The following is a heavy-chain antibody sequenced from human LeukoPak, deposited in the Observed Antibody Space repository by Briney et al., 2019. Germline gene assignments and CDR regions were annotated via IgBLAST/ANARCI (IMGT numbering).Heavy chain of an antibody. CDR1: GGSITTTSYY. CDR2: IYYNGST. V-gene: IGHV4-39*02. J-gene: IGHJ5*02. CDR3: AREGGIAAAGILFDP. D-gene: IGHD6-13*01. Sequence: PSETLSLTCAVSGGSITTTSYYWVWVRQPPGKGLERMGSIYYNGSTCYSPSLKSRVTMSVDTSKSQFSLKLTSVTDADTAVYYCAREGGIAAAGILFDPWGQGTLVTVSS.